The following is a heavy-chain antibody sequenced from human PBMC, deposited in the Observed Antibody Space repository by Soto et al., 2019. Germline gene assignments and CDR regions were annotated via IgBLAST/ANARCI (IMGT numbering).Heavy chain of an antibody. CDR2: ISGSGGST. D-gene: IGHD1-1*01. V-gene: IGHV3-23*01. CDR3: AKRATRTYFDY. CDR1: GFTFSSYA. Sequence: GGSLRLSCAASGFTFSSYAMNWVRQAPGKGLEWVSVISGSGGSTYYADSVKGRFTISRDNSKNTLDLQMNSLRAEDTAVYYCAKRATRTYFDYWGQGTLVTVSS. J-gene: IGHJ4*02.